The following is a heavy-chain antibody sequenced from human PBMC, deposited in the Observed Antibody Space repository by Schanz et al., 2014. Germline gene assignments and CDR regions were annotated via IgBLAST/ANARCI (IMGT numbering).Heavy chain of an antibody. CDR2: ITYNGGTI. Sequence: EVQLLESGGGLVEPGGSLRLSCAASGFSFSSYAMGWVRQAPGKGLEWISYITYNGGTIYYADSVKGRFTMSRDNAKNSVFLQMNSLRAEDTAVYYCVRDSFFAFDYWGQGTLVTVSS. D-gene: IGHD3-3*01. CDR1: GFSFSSYA. CDR3: VRDSFFAFDY. J-gene: IGHJ4*02. V-gene: IGHV3-48*01.